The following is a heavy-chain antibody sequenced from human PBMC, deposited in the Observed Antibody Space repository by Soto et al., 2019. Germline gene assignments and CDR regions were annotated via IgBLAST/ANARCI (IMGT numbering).Heavy chain of an antibody. CDR1: GYNFASPW. Sequence: GESLKISCKGSGYNFASPWIGWVRQMPGKGLEWMGIIYPSDSDTRYSPSFQGQVTMTRDTSITTVYMELNNLSPDDTAVYYCGRGRSGQLVVFYWGQGTPVTVSS. CDR2: IYPSDSDT. V-gene: IGHV5-51*01. CDR3: GRGRSGQLVVFY. J-gene: IGHJ4*02. D-gene: IGHD3-10*01.